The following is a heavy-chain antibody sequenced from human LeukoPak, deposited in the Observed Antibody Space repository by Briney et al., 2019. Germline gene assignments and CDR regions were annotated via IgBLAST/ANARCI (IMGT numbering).Heavy chain of an antibody. J-gene: IGHJ3*02. Sequence: PSETLSLTCTVSGGSISSTSYYWGWIRQPPGKGLECIGTIYYSGSTYYNPSLKSRVTISVDTSKNQFSLKLSSVTAADTAVYYCARTDVMYNWNQDAFDIWGQGTMVTVSS. CDR1: GGSISSTSYY. CDR2: IYYSGST. D-gene: IGHD1-20*01. V-gene: IGHV4-39*07. CDR3: ARTDVMYNWNQDAFDI.